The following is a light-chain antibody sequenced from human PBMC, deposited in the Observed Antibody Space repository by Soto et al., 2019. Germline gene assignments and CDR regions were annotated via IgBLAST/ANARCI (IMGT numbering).Light chain of an antibody. CDR1: HMVSSSS. Sequence: EIVLTQSPCTLSFAPGGRATLSCRASHMVSSSSLALYEQKRGQAPRLLIHAASSRQTGIPERFSGSGSGPDFTLTISSLQPDDFATYYCQHYNSYFLTFGQGTKVDIK. J-gene: IGKJ1*01. CDR3: QHYNSYFLT. V-gene: IGKV3-20*01. CDR2: AAS.